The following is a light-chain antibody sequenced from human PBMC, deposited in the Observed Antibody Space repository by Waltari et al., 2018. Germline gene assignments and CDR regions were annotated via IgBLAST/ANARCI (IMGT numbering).Light chain of an antibody. CDR1: SSNIGAGYA. CDR2: GNS. V-gene: IGLV1-40*01. J-gene: IGLJ2*01. CDR3: QSYDSSLSGGV. Sequence: QSVLTQPPSVSGAPGPRVTISCTGSSSNIGAGYAVPSYQQLPGTAPKLLINGNSNRPSGVPDRFSGSKSGTSASLAITGLQAEDEADYYCQSYDSSLSGGVFGGGTKLTVL.